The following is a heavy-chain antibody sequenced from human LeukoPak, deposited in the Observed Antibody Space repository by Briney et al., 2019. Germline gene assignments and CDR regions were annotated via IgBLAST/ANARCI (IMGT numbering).Heavy chain of an antibody. CDR2: ISSSSSYI. Sequence: GGSLRLSCAASGFTFSSYWMHWVRQAPGKGLEWVSSISSSSSYIYYADSVKGRFTISRDNAKDSLYLQMNSLRAEDTAVYYCATGESIDYWGQGTLVTVSS. CDR1: GFTFSSYW. J-gene: IGHJ4*02. V-gene: IGHV3-21*01. CDR3: ATGESIDY. D-gene: IGHD3-10*01.